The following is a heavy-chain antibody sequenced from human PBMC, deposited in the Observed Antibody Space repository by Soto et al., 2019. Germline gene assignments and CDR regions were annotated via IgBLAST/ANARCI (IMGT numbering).Heavy chain of an antibody. J-gene: IGHJ4*01. Sequence: LGESLKISCRGSGYDFNTNWFGWVRQLPGKGLEWVGIMYPGDSDTRYNPSLQGHVTLSADVTVSTAFLQWRSLKTSDTGMYFCARLPRDCNKTSCYYADHWGHRTQVTVSS. D-gene: IGHD2-2*01. V-gene: IGHV5-51*01. CDR1: GYDFNTNW. CDR2: MYPGDSDT. CDR3: ARLPRDCNKTSCYYADH.